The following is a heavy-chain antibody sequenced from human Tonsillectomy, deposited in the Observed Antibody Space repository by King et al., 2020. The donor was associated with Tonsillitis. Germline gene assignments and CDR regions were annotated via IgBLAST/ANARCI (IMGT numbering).Heavy chain of an antibody. J-gene: IGHJ4*02. D-gene: IGHD1-26*01. CDR1: GGSISSYY. Sequence: QVPLQESGPGLVKPSETLSLTCTVSGGSISSYYWSWLRQPPGKGLEWIGYIYYSGSTNYNPSLKSRVTISVDTSKNQFSLKLSSVTAADTAVYYCARVKWEQLDYWGQGTLVTVSS. V-gene: IGHV4-59*01. CDR2: IYYSGST. CDR3: ARVKWEQLDY.